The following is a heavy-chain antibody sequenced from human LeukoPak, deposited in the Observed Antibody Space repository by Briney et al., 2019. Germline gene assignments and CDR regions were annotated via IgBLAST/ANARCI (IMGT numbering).Heavy chain of an antibody. CDR1: GFTFSSYA. CDR2: ISGSGGST. Sequence: GGSLILSCAASGFTFSSYAMSWVRQAPGKGLEWVSAISGSGGSTYYADSVKGRFTISRDNSKNTLYLQMNSLRAEDTAVYYCAKHPNPMVYYCSSTRCYLGEFDYWGQGTLVTVSS. D-gene: IGHD2-2*01. J-gene: IGHJ4*02. CDR3: AKHPNPMVYYCSSTRCYLGEFDY. V-gene: IGHV3-23*01.